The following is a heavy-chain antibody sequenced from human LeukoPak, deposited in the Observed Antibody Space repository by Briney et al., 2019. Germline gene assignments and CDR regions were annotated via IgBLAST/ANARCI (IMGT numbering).Heavy chain of an antibody. V-gene: IGHV1-18*01. D-gene: IGHD6-13*01. Sequence: GASVKVSCKASGYTFTSYGISWVRQAPGQGLEGMGWISAYNGNTNYAQKLQGRVTMATDTYTSTDYMELRSLRSDDTAVYYCARAFCPIAAAGTHWFDPWGQGTLVTVSS. CDR3: ARAFCPIAAAGTHWFDP. CDR1: GYTFTSYG. J-gene: IGHJ5*02. CDR2: ISAYNGNT.